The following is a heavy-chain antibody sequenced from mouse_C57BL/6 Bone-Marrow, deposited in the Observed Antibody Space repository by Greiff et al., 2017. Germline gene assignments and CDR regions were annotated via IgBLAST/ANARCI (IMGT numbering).Heavy chain of an antibody. V-gene: IGHV3-6*01. Sequence: DVQLVESGPGLVKPSQSLSLTCSVTGYSITSGYYWNWIRQFPGNKLEWMGYISYDGSNNYNPSLKNRISITRDTSKNQFFLKLNSVTTEDTATYYCAKLWLRRGLDYWGQGTTLTVSS. CDR1: GYSITSGYY. J-gene: IGHJ2*01. CDR3: AKLWLRRGLDY. CDR2: ISYDGSN. D-gene: IGHD2-2*01.